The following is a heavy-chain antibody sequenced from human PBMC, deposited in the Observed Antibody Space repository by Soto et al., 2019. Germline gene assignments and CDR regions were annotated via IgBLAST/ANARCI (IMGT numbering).Heavy chain of an antibody. CDR2: INSDGSST. CDR3: ASPLYDFWSGYLVKNQPYDAFDI. Sequence: PGGSLRLSCAACGFTFSSYWMHWVRQAPGKGLVWVSRINSDGSSTSYADSVKGRFTISRDNAKNTLYLQMNSLRAEDTAVYYCASPLYDFWSGYLVKNQPYDAFDIWGQGTMVTVSS. CDR1: GFTFSSYW. J-gene: IGHJ3*02. D-gene: IGHD3-3*01. V-gene: IGHV3-74*01.